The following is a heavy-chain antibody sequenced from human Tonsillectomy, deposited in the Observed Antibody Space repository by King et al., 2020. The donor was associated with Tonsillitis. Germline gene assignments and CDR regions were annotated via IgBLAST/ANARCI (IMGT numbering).Heavy chain of an antibody. D-gene: IGHD2-2*01. J-gene: IGHJ4*02. V-gene: IGHV4-59*08. CDR3: ARQPTDCGSTSCYGSYFDC. Sequence: LQLQESGPGLVKPSETLSLTCTVSGASVSGYYWSWIRQPPGKGLEWIGYMYYSGSTNYNPSLKSRVTISVDTSKNQFSLKLSSVTAADTAVYFCARQPTDCGSTSCYGSYFDCGGQGALVTVSS. CDR1: GASVSGYY. CDR2: MYYSGST.